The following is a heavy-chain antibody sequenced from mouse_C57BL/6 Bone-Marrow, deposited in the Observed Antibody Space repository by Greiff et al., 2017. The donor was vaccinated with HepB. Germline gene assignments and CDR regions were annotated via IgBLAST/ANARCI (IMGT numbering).Heavy chain of an antibody. Sequence: VHLVESGAELVRPGASVTLSCKASGYTFTDYEMHWVKQTPVHGLEWIGAIDPETGGTAYNQKFKGKAILTADKSSSTAYMELRSLTSEDSAVYYCTRLPLYPNYAMDYWGQGTSVTVSS. CDR3: TRLPLYPNYAMDY. CDR2: IDPETGGT. V-gene: IGHV1-15*01. D-gene: IGHD2-12*01. J-gene: IGHJ4*01. CDR1: GYTFTDYE.